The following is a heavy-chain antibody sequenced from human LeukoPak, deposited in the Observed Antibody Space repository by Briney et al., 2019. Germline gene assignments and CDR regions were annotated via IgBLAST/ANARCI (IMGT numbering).Heavy chain of an antibody. CDR2: ISGSGGST. CDR1: GCTFSSYS. CDR3: AKDSGSYPRTYYFDY. Sequence: GGSLRLSCAASGCTFSSYSMNWVRQAPGKGLEWVSAISGSGGSTYYADSVKGRFTISRDNSKNTLYLQMNSLRAEDTAVYYCAKDSGSYPRTYYFDYWGQGTLVTVSS. D-gene: IGHD1-26*01. V-gene: IGHV3-23*01. J-gene: IGHJ4*02.